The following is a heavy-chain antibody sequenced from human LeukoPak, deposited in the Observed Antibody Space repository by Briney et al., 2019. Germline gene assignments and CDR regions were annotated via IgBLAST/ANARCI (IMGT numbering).Heavy chain of an antibody. J-gene: IGHJ5*02. CDR1: GYTFTSYG. CDR2: ISAYNGNT. CDR3: ARDQEGIAVPGTKGRAFDP. D-gene: IGHD6-19*01. Sequence: ASVKVSCKASGYTFTSYGISWVRQAPGQGLEWMGWISAYNGNTNYAQKLQGRVTMTTDTSTSTAYMELRSLRSDDTAVYYCARDQEGIAVPGTKGRAFDPWGQGTLVTVSS. V-gene: IGHV1-18*01.